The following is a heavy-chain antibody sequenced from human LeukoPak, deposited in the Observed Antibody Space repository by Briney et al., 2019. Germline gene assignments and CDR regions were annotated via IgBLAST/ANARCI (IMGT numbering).Heavy chain of an antibody. V-gene: IGHV4-59*08. D-gene: IGHD3-16*01. Sequence: KTSETLSLTCSVFGGSVSSYYWSWIRQPPGKGLEWIGYISYSGSTNYNPSLMSRVTISLATSKNQFSLKLSSVTAADTAVYYCARQRRLELPDYWGQGTLVTVSS. CDR2: ISYSGST. CDR3: ARQRRLELPDY. CDR1: GGSVSSYY. J-gene: IGHJ4*02.